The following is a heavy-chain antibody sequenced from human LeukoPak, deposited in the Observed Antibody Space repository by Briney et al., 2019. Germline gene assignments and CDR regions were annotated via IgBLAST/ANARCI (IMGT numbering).Heavy chain of an antibody. J-gene: IGHJ5*02. V-gene: IGHV1-18*01. CDR2: ISAYNGNT. CDR3: ARDSARDGFDP. D-gene: IGHD5-24*01. Sequence: GASVKVSCTASGYTFTIYGISWVRQAPGQGLEWMGWISAYNGNTNYAQKLQGRVTMTTDTSTSTAYMELRTLRSDDTAVYYCARDSARDGFDPWGQGTLVTVSS. CDR1: GYTFTIYG.